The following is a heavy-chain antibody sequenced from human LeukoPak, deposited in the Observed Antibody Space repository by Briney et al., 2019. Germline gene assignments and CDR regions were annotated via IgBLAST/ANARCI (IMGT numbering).Heavy chain of an antibody. J-gene: IGHJ4*02. CDR1: GGSISSGDHY. CDR2: IYHSGNT. V-gene: IGHV4-30-2*01. Sequence: PSQTLSLTCTVSGGSISSGDHYWDWMRQPPGKGLEWIGYIYHSGNTYYTPSLKSRVFMSVGRSKNQLSLKLSSVTAADTAVYSCARGVVATIDYFDYWGQGTLVTVSS. CDR3: ARGVVATIDYFDY. D-gene: IGHD5-24*01.